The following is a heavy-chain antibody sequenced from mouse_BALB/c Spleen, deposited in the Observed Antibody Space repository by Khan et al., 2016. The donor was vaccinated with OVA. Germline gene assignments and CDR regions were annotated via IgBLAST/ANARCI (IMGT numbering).Heavy chain of an antibody. CDR3: AREASNCDFSFAY. CDR2: INPHNDGT. D-gene: IGHD4-1*01. Sequence: EVQLQESGPELVKPGASVKMSCKASGYTFTNYVTHWVKQKPGQGLEWIGYINPHNDGTRFHEKFKGTATLTSDKSSSTAYMELSSLTSEDSAVYYCAREASNCDFSFAYWGQGTLVTVSA. CDR1: GYTFTNYV. V-gene: IGHV1S136*01. J-gene: IGHJ3*01.